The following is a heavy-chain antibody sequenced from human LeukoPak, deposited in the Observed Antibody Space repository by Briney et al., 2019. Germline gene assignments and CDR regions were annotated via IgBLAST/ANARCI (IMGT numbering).Heavy chain of an antibody. J-gene: IGHJ5*02. V-gene: IGHV1-2*02. CDR3: ARALVPAAQRLSS. CDR1: GYTFTGYY. D-gene: IGHD2-2*01. Sequence: ASVKVSCKASGYTFTGYYLHWVGQAPGQGLEWMGWINPNTGGTNYAQKFQGRVTMTRDTSISTAYMEVTRLRSDDTAVYYCARALVPAAQRLSSWGQGTLVTVPS. CDR2: INPNTGGT.